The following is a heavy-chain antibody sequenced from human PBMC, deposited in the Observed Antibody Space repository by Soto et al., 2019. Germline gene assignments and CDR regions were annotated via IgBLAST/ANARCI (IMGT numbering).Heavy chain of an antibody. D-gene: IGHD2-2*01. V-gene: IGHV1-18*01. J-gene: IGHJ5*02. CDR2: ISAYNGNT. CDR3: ARVVPGAEAWFGP. CDR1: GYTFTTFA. Sequence: ASVKVSCKASGYTFTTFAITWVRQAPGQGLEWMGWISAYNGNTNYAQNFQGRVSMTTDTSTTTAYMELRSLRSDDTAVYYCARVVPGAEAWFGPWGQGTLVTVSS.